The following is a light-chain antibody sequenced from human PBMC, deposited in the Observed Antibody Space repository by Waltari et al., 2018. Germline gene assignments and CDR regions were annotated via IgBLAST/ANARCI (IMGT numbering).Light chain of an antibody. Sequence: DIQMTQSPSTLSASVGDRVTITFRASQSISSWLAWYQQKPGKAPKLLIYKASSLESGVPSRFSGSGSGTEFTLTISSLQPDDFATYYCQQYNCYPWTFGQGTKLEIK. CDR2: KAS. V-gene: IGKV1-5*03. CDR3: QQYNCYPWT. CDR1: QSISSW. J-gene: IGKJ2*02.